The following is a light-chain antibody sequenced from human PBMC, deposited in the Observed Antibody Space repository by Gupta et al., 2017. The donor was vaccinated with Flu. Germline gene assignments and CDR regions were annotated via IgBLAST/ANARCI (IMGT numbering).Light chain of an antibody. J-gene: IGKJ5*01. V-gene: IGKV1-39*01. Sequence: GDRATMSVLASQNINNYLSWYRQKPGQAPNLLIYSASTLQSGVPSRFSGSGSGTDFTLTISSLQAEDVAIYYCQQSYSTPFTFGQGTRLEIK. CDR2: SAS. CDR1: QNINNY. CDR3: QQSYSTPFT.